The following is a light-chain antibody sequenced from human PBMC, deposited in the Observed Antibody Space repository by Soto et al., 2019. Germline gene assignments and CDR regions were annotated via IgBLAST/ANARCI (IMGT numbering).Light chain of an antibody. CDR1: RGHSSYA. J-gene: IGLJ2*01. V-gene: IGLV4-69*01. Sequence: QPVLTHSPSASASLGASVKLTCTLSRGHSSYAIAWHQQQPEKGPRYLMKVNSDGSHSKGDGIPDRFSGSSSGAERYLTISSLQSEDEADYYCQTWGTGIRVFGGGTKLTVL. CDR3: QTWGTGIRV. CDR2: VNSDGSH.